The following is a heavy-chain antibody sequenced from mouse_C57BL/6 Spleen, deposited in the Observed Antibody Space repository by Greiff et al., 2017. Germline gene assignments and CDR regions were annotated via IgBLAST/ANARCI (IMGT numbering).Heavy chain of an antibody. V-gene: IGHV1-64*01. CDR3: ARCYYSNDGRYFDV. J-gene: IGHJ1*03. CDR2: IHPNSGST. Sequence: QVQLQQPGAELVKPGASVKLSCKASGYTFTSYWMHWVKQRPGQGLEWIGMIHPNSGSTNYNEKFKSKATLTVDKSSSTAYMQLSRLTSEGAAVYYCARCYYSNDGRYFDVWGTGTTVTVSS. D-gene: IGHD2-5*01. CDR1: GYTFTSYW.